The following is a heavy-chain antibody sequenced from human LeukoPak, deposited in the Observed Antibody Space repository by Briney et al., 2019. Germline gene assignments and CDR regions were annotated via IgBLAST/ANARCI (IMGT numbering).Heavy chain of an antibody. V-gene: IGHV3-23*01. Sequence: GGSLRLSCAASGFTFSSCAMSWVRQAPGKGLEWVSVVSGSGATNYAASVKGRFTISSDNSKNALYLQMNSLRAADTAVYYCAKGAMAMRYSHFDFWGQGTLFTVSS. CDR2: VSGSGAT. CDR3: AKGAMAMRYSHFDF. CDR1: GFTFSSCA. D-gene: IGHD2-15*01. J-gene: IGHJ4*02.